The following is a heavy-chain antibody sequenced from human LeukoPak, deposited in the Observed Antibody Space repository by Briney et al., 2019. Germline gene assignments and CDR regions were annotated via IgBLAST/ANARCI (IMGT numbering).Heavy chain of an antibody. V-gene: IGHV3-7*01. Sequence: PGGSLRLSCAASGFTFSSYWMSWVRQAPGKGLEWVANIKQDGSEKYYVDSVKGRFTISRDNAKNSLYLQMNSLRAEDTAVYYCARDNHHVDTALDYWGQGTLVTVSS. CDR3: ARDNHHVDTALDY. J-gene: IGHJ4*02. CDR1: GFTFSSYW. CDR2: IKQDGSEK. D-gene: IGHD5-18*01.